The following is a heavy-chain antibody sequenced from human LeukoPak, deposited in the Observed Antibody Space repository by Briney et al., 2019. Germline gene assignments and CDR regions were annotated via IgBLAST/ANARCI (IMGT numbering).Heavy chain of an antibody. CDR3: AKARIAAAGTGAFDV. D-gene: IGHD6-13*01. Sequence: GGSLGLSCAASGFTLSSYGMTWVRQAPGKGLGWVSAFSASDGSAQYAESVRGRFTISRDNSKNTLYLQMDSLRAEDTAVYYCAKARIAAAGTGAFDVWGQGTTVTVSS. CDR1: GFTLSSYG. V-gene: IGHV3-23*01. CDR2: FSASDGSA. J-gene: IGHJ3*01.